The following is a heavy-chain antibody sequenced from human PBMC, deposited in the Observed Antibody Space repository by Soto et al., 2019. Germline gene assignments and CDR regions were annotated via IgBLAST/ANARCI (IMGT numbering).Heavy chain of an antibody. CDR3: ARRLGITFPLVGATQLGGNDAFDI. CDR1: GGSISSSSYY. D-gene: IGHD1-26*01. J-gene: IGHJ3*02. Sequence: ASETLSLTCTVSGGSISSSSYYWGWIRQPPGKGLEWIGSIYYSGSTYYNPSLKSRVTISVDTSKNQFSLKLSSVTAADTAVYYCARRLGITFPLVGATQLGGNDAFDIWGQGTMVTVSS. CDR2: IYYSGST. V-gene: IGHV4-39*01.